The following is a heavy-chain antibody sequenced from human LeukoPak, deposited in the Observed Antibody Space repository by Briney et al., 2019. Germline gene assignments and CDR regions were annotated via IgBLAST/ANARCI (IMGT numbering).Heavy chain of an antibody. D-gene: IGHD3-10*01. CDR1: GFTFSSYA. V-gene: IGHV3-23*01. J-gene: IGHJ4*02. CDR2: ISGSGGST. Sequence: GGSLRLSCAASGFTFSSYAMSWVRQAPGKGLEWVSAISGSGGSTYYADSVKGRFTTSRDNSKNTLYLQMNSLRAEDTAVYYCANDKFYYGSGSLDYWGQGTLVTVSS. CDR3: ANDKFYYGSGSLDY.